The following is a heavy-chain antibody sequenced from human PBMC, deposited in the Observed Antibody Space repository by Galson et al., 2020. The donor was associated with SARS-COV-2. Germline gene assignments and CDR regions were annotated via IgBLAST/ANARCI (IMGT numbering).Heavy chain of an antibody. CDR2: IWYDGSNK. CDR3: ARGVEYYYDSSGYSPEYFQH. J-gene: IGHJ1*01. D-gene: IGHD3-22*01. CDR1: GFTFSSYG. Sequence: GGSLRLSCAASGFTFSSYGMHWVRQAPGKGLEWVAVIWYDGSNKYYADSVKGRFTISRDNAKNSLYLQMNSLRAEDTAVYYCARGVEYYYDSSGYSPEYFQHWGQGTLVTVSS. V-gene: IGHV3-33*01.